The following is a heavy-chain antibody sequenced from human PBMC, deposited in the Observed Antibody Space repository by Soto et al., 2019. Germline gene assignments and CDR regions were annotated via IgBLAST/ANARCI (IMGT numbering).Heavy chain of an antibody. D-gene: IGHD3-10*01. CDR2: IYYSGST. Sequence: PSETLSLTCTVSGGSISSGGYYWSWIRQHPGKGLEWIGYIYYSGSTYYNPSLKSRVTISVDTSKNQFSLKLSSVTAADTAVYYCATGPPSSPGGFDPWGQGTLVTVSS. J-gene: IGHJ5*02. CDR1: GGSISSGGYY. CDR3: ATGPPSSPGGFDP. V-gene: IGHV4-31*03.